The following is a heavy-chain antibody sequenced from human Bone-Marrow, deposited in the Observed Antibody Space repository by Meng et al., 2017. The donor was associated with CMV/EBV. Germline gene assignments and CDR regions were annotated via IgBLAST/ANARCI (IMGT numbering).Heavy chain of an antibody. CDR3: AHRPSGYSSSWFDY. CDR2: IYWDDDK. Sequence: QTTSTVSALLRIHPTHTLPLSCTFSGCSLSTSGVGVGWIRPPPGKALEWLALIYWDDDKRYSPSLKSRLTITKDTSKNQVVLTMTNMDPVDTATYYCAHRPSGYSSSWFDYWGQGTLVTVSS. V-gene: IGHV2-5*02. D-gene: IGHD6-13*01. J-gene: IGHJ4*02. CDR1: GCSLSTSGVG.